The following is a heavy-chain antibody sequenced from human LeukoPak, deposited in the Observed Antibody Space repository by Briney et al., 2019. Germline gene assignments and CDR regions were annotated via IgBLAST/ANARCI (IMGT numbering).Heavy chain of an antibody. CDR3: AREPVLQQLVRHQYNWFDP. CDR1: GFTFSDYY. Sequence: PGGSLRLSCAASGFTFSDYYMNWIRQAPGKGLEWVSYISSSSSTIYYADSVKGRFTISRDNAKNSLYLQMNSLRAEDTAVYYCAREPVLQQLVRHQYNWFDPWGQGTLVTVSS. V-gene: IGHV3-11*04. J-gene: IGHJ5*02. CDR2: ISSSSSTI. D-gene: IGHD6-6*01.